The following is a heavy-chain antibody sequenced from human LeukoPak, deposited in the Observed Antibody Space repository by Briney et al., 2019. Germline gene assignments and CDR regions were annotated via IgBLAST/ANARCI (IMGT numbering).Heavy chain of an antibody. Sequence: GGSLRLSCAASGFTFSSHGMHWVRQAPGKGLEWVAFIRYDGSNKYYADSVRGRFTISRDNSKNTLYLQMNSLRGEDTAVYYCAKDLLWQIDYWGQGTLVTVSS. V-gene: IGHV3-30*02. CDR3: AKDLLWQIDY. D-gene: IGHD2/OR15-2a*01. J-gene: IGHJ4*02. CDR2: IRYDGSNK. CDR1: GFTFSSHG.